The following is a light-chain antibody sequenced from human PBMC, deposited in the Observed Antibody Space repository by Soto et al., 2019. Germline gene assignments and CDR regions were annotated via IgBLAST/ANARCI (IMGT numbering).Light chain of an antibody. J-gene: IGLJ1*01. CDR2: EVS. CDR3: SSYAGSNNYV. CDR1: SSDVGGYNY. V-gene: IGLV2-8*01. Sequence: QSALTQPTSASGSPGQSVPISCTGTSSDVGGYNYVSWYQQHPGKAPKLMIYEVSKRPSGVPDRVSGSKSGNTASLTVSGLQAEDEADYYCSSYAGSNNYVFGTGTKLTVL.